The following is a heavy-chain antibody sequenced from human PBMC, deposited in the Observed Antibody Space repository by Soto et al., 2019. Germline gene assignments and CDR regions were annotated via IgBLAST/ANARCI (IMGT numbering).Heavy chain of an antibody. CDR1: GGPFSDYF. D-gene: IGHD1-26*01. Sequence: SETLSLTSSVYGGPFSDYFWTWIRQPPGKGLEWIGEINHSGSTNYNPSIKSRVTISVDTTKNQFSMKLTYVNAADTALYYCSRGEVGATIGFYYYGMDVWGQGTTVTVSS. J-gene: IGHJ6*02. V-gene: IGHV4-34*01. CDR2: INHSGST. CDR3: SRGEVGATIGFYYYGMDV.